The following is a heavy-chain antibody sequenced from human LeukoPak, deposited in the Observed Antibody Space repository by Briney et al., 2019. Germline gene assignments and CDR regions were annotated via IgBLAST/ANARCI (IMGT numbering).Heavy chain of an antibody. D-gene: IGHD4-17*01. J-gene: IGHJ5*02. CDR3: TRVLRGAVTSNCFDP. CDR1: GGTINYYY. CDR2: SSNSGTT. V-gene: IGHV4-59*01. Sequence: SETLSLTCTVSGGTINYYYWTWIRQAPGKGLEWLGYSSNSGTTDYNASLKSRVTMSVHTSKKEFSLKVTSVTAGDAAMYYCTRVLRGAVTSNCFDPRGQGTLVTVSS.